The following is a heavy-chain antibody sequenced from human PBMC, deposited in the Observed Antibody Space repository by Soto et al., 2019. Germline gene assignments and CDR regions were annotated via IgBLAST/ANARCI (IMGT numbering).Heavy chain of an antibody. J-gene: IGHJ3*02. CDR3: ARESLGAFDI. V-gene: IGHV1-69*13. CDR2: IIPIFGTA. Sequence: GASVKVSCKASGGTFSSYAISWVGQPPGQGLEWMGGIIPIFGTANYAQKFQGRVTITADESTSTAYMELRSLRSDDTAVYYCARESLGAFDIWGQGTLVTVSS. CDR1: GGTFSSYA.